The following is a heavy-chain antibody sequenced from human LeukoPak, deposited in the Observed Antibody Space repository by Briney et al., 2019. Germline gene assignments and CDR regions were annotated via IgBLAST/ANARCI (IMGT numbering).Heavy chain of an antibody. CDR2: IKRDGGDK. D-gene: IGHD2-2*02. CDR1: GFTFSSFW. V-gene: IGHV3-7*05. Sequence: PGGSLRLSCAASGFTFSSFWMRWVRQAPGKGREGGVNIKRDGGDKYYVDSVKGRFSSARDNTKNSLYLHKNSLRAQDTHVYYCERGDEYTTSYWGQGTLVTVSS. J-gene: IGHJ4*02. CDR3: ERGDEYTTSY.